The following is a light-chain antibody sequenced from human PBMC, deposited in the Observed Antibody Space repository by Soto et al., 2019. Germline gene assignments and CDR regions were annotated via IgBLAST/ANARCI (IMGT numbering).Light chain of an antibody. CDR2: GTN. CDR1: RSNIGAGYD. CDR3: QSYDNSLSGSRV. Sequence: QLVLTQPPSVSGAPGQRVTISCTGIRSNIGAGYDVHWYQQLPGTAPKLLIYGTNNRPSGVPDRFSGSKSGMSASLAITGLQAAYEANYYCQSYDNSLSGSRVFGGGTKLTVL. V-gene: IGLV1-40*01. J-gene: IGLJ3*02.